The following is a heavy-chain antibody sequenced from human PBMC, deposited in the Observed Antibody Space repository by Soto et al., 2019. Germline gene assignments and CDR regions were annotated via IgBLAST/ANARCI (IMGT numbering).Heavy chain of an antibody. J-gene: IGHJ6*02. Sequence: SETLSLTCTVSGGSISSYYWSWIRQPPGKGLEWIGYIYYSGSTNYNPSLKSRVTISVDTSKHQFSLKLSSVTAADTAVYYCAVYYYGSGSYYRVEDYYYYGMDVWGQGTTVTVSS. V-gene: IGHV4-59*01. CDR2: IYYSGST. CDR3: AVYYYGSGSYYRVEDYYYYGMDV. D-gene: IGHD3-10*01. CDR1: GGSISSYY.